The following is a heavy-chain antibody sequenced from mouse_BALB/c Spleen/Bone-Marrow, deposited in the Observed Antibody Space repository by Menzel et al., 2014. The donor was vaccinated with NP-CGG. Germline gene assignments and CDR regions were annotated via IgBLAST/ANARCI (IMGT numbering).Heavy chain of an antibody. V-gene: IGHV7-3*02. CDR2: IRNKANGYTT. J-gene: IGHJ1*01. CDR1: GFTFTDYY. CDR3: ARDEHYXXXWYXXV. D-gene: IGHD1-1*01. Sequence: EVQRVESGGGLVQPGGSLRLSCATSGFTFTDYYMSWVRQPPGKELEWLGFIRNKANGYTTEYSASVKGRFTISRDNSXSILYLQTNTLRAEDSASYYCARDEHYXXXWYXXVWGAGTTVTVSS.